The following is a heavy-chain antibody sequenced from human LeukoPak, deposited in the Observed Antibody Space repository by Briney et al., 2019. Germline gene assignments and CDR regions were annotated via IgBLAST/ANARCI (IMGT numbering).Heavy chain of an antibody. CDR3: AKEGYSSSFLPLGY. CDR1: GFSFSSYA. J-gene: IGHJ4*02. V-gene: IGHV3-23*01. Sequence: GGSLRLSCAASGFSFSSYAMSWVRQAPGKGLEWVSAISGSGGSTFFADSVKGRFTISRDNSKNTLYLQMNSLRAEDTAVYYCAKEGYSSSFLPLGYWGQGTLVTVSS. D-gene: IGHD6-6*01. CDR2: ISGSGGST.